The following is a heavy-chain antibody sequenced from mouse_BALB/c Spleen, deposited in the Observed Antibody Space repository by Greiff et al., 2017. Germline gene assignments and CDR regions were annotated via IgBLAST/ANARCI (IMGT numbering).Heavy chain of an antibody. CDR2: ISNGGGST. CDR3: ARDLLRYAMDY. J-gene: IGHJ4*01. D-gene: IGHD2-10*01. V-gene: IGHV5-12-2*01. Sequence: EVKVVESGGGLVQPGGSLKLSCAASGFTFSSYTMSWVRQTPEKRLEWVAYISNGGGSTYYPDTVKGRFTISRDNAKNTLYLQMSSLKSEDTAMYYCARDLLRYAMDYWGQGTSVTVSS. CDR1: GFTFSSYT.